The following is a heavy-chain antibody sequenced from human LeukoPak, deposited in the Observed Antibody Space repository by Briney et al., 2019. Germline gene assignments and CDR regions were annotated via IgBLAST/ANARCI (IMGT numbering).Heavy chain of an antibody. V-gene: IGHV3-23*01. J-gene: IGHJ5*02. D-gene: IGHD5-12*01. CDR1: GFTFSSYA. CDR2: ISGSGGST. Sequence: GGSLRLSCAASGFTFSSYAMSWVRQAPGKGLEWVSAISGSGGSTYYADSVKGRFTISRDNSKDTLYLQMNSLRAEDTAVYYCAKADIVATGDSNWFDPWGQGTLVTVSS. CDR3: AKADIVATGDSNWFDP.